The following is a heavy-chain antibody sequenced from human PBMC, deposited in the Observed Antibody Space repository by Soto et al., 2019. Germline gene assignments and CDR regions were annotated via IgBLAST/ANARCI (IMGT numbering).Heavy chain of an antibody. Sequence: GGSLRLSCAASGFTFSSYWMSWVRQAPGKGLEWVANIKQDGSEKYYVDSVKGRFTISRDNAKNSLYLQMNSLRAEDTAVYYCARDRISYDFWSGYIDYWGQGTLVTVSS. D-gene: IGHD3-3*01. V-gene: IGHV3-7*01. CDR1: GFTFSSYW. CDR2: IKQDGSEK. J-gene: IGHJ4*02. CDR3: ARDRISYDFWSGYIDY.